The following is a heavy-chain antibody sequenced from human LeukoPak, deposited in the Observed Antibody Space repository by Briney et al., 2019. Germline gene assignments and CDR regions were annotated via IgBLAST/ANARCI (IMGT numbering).Heavy chain of an antibody. CDR1: GGAFNNHP. J-gene: IGHJ4*02. D-gene: IGHD3-22*01. V-gene: IGHV1-69*06. CDR2: IITVFGST. CDR3: ARETTDSRGYFFSDH. Sequence: SVKVSCKSSGGAFNNHPFSWVRQAPGQGLEWMGRIITVFGSTTYAQKFQGRITISADISTATSYMELSSLRSDDTAVYFCARETTDSRGYFFSDHWGQGTLVTVSS.